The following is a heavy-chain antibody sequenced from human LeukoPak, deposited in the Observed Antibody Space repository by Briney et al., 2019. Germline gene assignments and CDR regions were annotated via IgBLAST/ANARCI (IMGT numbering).Heavy chain of an antibody. V-gene: IGHV4-39*07. CDR2: INHSGST. Sequence: PSETLSLTCTVSGGSISSSSYYWGWIRQPPGKGLEWIGEINHSGSTNYNPSLKSRVTISVDTSKNQFSLKLRSVTAADTAVYYCARKEGGQLVNTRRWFDPWGQGTLVTVSS. CDR1: GGSISSSSYY. CDR3: ARKEGGQLVNTRRWFDP. D-gene: IGHD6-13*01. J-gene: IGHJ5*02.